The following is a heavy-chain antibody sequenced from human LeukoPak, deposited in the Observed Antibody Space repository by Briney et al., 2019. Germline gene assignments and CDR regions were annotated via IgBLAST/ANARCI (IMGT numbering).Heavy chain of an antibody. CDR1: GFTFNTYG. Sequence: PGGSLRLSCAASGFTFNTYGMHWVRQAPSKGLEWVAVIWYDGSNKYYADSVKGRFTISRDNSKNTLYLQMNRLRAEDTAVYYCTRDRDCSGGSCYYYYYGMDVWGQGTTVTVSS. J-gene: IGHJ6*02. CDR3: TRDRDCSGGSCYYYYYGMDV. D-gene: IGHD2-15*01. CDR2: IWYDGSNK. V-gene: IGHV3-33*01.